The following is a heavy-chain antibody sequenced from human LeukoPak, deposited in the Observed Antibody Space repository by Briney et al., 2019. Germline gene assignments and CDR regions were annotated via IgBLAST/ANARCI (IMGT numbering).Heavy chain of an antibody. D-gene: IGHD3-22*01. CDR3: AKDIGADYYYDSSGYFI. CDR1: GFTFDDYA. CDR2: ISGDGGST. V-gene: IGHV3-43*02. Sequence: PGGSLRLSCAASGFTFDDYAMHWVRQAPGKGLEWVSLISGDGGSTYYADSVKGRSTISRDNSKNSLFLQMNSLRTEDTALYYCAKDIGADYYYDSSGYFIWGQGTMVTVSS. J-gene: IGHJ3*02.